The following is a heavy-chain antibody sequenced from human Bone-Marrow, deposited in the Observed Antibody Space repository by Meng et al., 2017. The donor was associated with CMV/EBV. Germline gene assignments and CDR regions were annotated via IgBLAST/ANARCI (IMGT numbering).Heavy chain of an antibody. CDR3: TRVDNSGYYEYYFDY. CDR2: IRSKANTYAT. J-gene: IGHJ4*02. V-gene: IGHV3-73*01. CDR1: FPSGASA. Sequence: FPSGASAMPWVRQASGKGLEWVGRIRSKANTYATAYAASVKGRFTISRDDSKNTAYLQMNSLKTEDTAVYYCTRVDNSGYYEYYFDYWGQGTLVTVSS. D-gene: IGHD3-22*01.